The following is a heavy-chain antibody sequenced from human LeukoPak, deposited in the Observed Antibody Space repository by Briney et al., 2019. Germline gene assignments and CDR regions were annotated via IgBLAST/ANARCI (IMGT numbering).Heavy chain of an antibody. CDR2: LFHRGST. V-gene: IGHV4-38-2*02. CDR1: GYSISYGFH. D-gene: IGHD6-19*01. Sequence: SETLSLTCTVSGYSISYGFHWGWIRQSPWKGLEWIGTLFHRGSTFYNPSLKSQVTISVDTSKNQCSLKLTSLTGANTAMYYCARVKTNGWYVEYWGQGTLVTVSS. CDR3: ARVKTNGWYVEY. J-gene: IGHJ4*02.